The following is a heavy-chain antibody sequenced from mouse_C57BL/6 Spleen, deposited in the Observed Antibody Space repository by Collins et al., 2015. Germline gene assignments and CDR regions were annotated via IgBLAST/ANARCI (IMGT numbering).Heavy chain of an antibody. CDR1: GYNFTSYW. D-gene: IGHD3-3*01. CDR3: ARGTSAGTGGDY. J-gene: IGHJ2*01. Sequence: QVQLQQPGAELVKPGTSVKLSCKASGYNFTSYWINWVKLRPGQGLEWIGDIYPGSGSTNYNEKFKSKATLTVDTSSSTAYMQLSSLASEDSALYYCARGTSAGTGGDYWGQGTTL. V-gene: IGHV1-55*01. CDR2: IYPGSGST.